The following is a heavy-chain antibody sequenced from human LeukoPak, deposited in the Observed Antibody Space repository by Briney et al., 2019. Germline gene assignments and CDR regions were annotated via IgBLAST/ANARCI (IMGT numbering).Heavy chain of an antibody. D-gene: IGHD3-10*01. Sequence: SETLSLTCSVSGDSISLSFYYWGWIRQPPGKAPEWIGSVYYSGTTSYNPSLKSRVTISVDMSKNHFSLRLRSVTAADTAVYYCARETRAERFGELDNSNFDYWGQGTLVTVSS. CDR2: VYYSGTT. J-gene: IGHJ4*02. CDR1: GDSISLSFYY. V-gene: IGHV4-39*07. CDR3: ARETRAERFGELDNSNFDY.